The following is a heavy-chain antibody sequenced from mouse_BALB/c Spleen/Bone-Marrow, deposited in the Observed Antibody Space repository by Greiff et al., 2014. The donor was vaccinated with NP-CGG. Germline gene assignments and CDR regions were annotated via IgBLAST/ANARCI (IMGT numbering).Heavy chain of an antibody. CDR2: IDPSDSYT. CDR3: TRRGYYAMDY. V-gene: IGHV1S127*01. Sequence: QVQLQQSGAELVKPGASVKMSCKASGYTFTSYWMHWVKQRPGQGLEWIGVIDPSDSYTSYNQKFKGKATLTVDTSSSTAYMQLSSLTSEDSAVYCCTRRGYYAMDYWGQGTSVTVSS. CDR1: GYTFTSYW. J-gene: IGHJ4*01.